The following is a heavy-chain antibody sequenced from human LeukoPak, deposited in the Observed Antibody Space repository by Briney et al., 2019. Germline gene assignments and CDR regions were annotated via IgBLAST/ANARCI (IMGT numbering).Heavy chain of an antibody. D-gene: IGHD4-17*01. Sequence: GGSLRLSCAGSGFTFDDYAMHWVRQAPGKGLEWVSGISWNSGSIGYADSVKGRFTISRDNAKNSLYLQMNSLRAEDTALYYCAKDIHLSTTVTTGFDYWGQGTLVTVSS. CDR1: GFTFDDYA. CDR3: AKDIHLSTTVTTGFDY. J-gene: IGHJ4*02. CDR2: ISWNSGSI. V-gene: IGHV3-9*01.